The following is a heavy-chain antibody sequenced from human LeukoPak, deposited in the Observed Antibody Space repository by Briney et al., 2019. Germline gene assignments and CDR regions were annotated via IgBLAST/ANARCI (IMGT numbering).Heavy chain of an antibody. CDR2: ITAGGDST. V-gene: IGHV3-23*01. Sequence: GGSLRLSCAAPGXTFSNYAMNWVRQAPGEGLEWVFAITAGGDSTYYAESVKGRFTISRDNLKNMVFLQMSTLRAEDTAIYYCAKSHASIWNVYDYWGQGTLVTVSS. CDR3: AKSHASIWNVYDY. J-gene: IGHJ4*02. CDR1: GXTFSNYA. D-gene: IGHD6-13*01.